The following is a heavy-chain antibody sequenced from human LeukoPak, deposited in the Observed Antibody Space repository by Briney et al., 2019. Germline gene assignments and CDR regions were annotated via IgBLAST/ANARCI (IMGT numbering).Heavy chain of an antibody. CDR3: AKASSDTLTGYYFDH. J-gene: IGHJ4*02. Sequence: GESLKISRKTSGCTFTRNWIGWVRQMPGKGLEWMGIIYPGDSDTRYSPSFQGQITMSVDKAISTAYLEWSSLKASDTAIYYCAKASSDTLTGYYFDHWGRGTLVTVSS. CDR2: IYPGDSDT. CDR1: GCTFTRNW. D-gene: IGHD3-9*01. V-gene: IGHV5-51*01.